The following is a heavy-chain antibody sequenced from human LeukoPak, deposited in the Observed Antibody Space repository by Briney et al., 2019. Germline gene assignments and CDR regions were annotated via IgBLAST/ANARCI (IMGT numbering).Heavy chain of an antibody. D-gene: IGHD3-22*01. CDR1: GFTFSSYG. Sequence: GGSLRLSCAASGFTFSSYGMHWVREAPGKGLEWVAVISYDGSNKYYADSVKGRFTISRDDFKNTLYLQMNSLRAEDTAVYYCAKDSKESYYYDSSGHFDYWGQGTLVTVSS. CDR3: AKDSKESYYYDSSGHFDY. V-gene: IGHV3-30*18. J-gene: IGHJ4*02. CDR2: ISYDGSNK.